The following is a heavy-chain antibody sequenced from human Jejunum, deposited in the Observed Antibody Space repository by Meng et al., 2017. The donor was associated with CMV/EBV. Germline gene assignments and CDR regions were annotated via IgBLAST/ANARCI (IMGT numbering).Heavy chain of an antibody. CDR1: GFTFPSYS. V-gene: IGHV3-21*01. CDR2: ISGSSTYI. Sequence: SGFTFPSYSVTWVRQAPGKGLEWLSYISGSSTYIYHADSVRGRFTISRDNAKNSVYLQLNGLRAEDAAVYYCARALDYGDPNWFDTWGQGTLVTVSS. CDR3: ARALDYGDPNWFDT. D-gene: IGHD4-17*01. J-gene: IGHJ5*02.